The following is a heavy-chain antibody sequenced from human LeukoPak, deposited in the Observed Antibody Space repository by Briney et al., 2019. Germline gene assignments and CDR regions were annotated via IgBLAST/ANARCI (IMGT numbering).Heavy chain of an antibody. J-gene: IGHJ5*02. V-gene: IGHV3-23*01. CDR2: ISGGGST. Sequence: GGSLRLSCAASGFTFITYVMTWVRQAPGEGLEWVSGISGGGSTYYADSVKGRFTISRDNSKNTLYLQMNSLRAEDTAVYFCAKDGSYSGSPNWFDTWGQGTLVTVSS. CDR1: GFTFITYV. D-gene: IGHD3-10*01. CDR3: AKDGSYSGSPNWFDT.